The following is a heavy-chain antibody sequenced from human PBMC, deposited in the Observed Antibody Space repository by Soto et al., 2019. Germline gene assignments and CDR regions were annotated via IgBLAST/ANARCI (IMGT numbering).Heavy chain of an antibody. Sequence: PSEILSLTCTVSGGYISSYYWSWIRQHPGKGLEWIGYIYYSGRTNYNHSLKSRVTIPVDTSKNQFSLKLSSGTAADTAEYYCAREGGATQFDYWGQGTLVTVS. D-gene: IGHD1-26*01. CDR1: GGYISSYY. CDR3: AREGGATQFDY. V-gene: IGHV4-59*01. CDR2: IYYSGRT. J-gene: IGHJ4*02.